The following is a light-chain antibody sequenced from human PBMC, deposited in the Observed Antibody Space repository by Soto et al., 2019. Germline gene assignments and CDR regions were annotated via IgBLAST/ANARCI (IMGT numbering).Light chain of an antibody. CDR2: GAT. Sequence: TQSPSTLSLSPGDRATLSCRASQGISTCLAWYQQKPGQAPRLLIHGATTRATGIPARFSGCGSGTEFSLTISSLQADDFAAYYCQQYNSWSRTFGQGTKVDI. CDR1: QGISTC. V-gene: IGKV3-15*01. CDR3: QQYNSWSRT. J-gene: IGKJ1*01.